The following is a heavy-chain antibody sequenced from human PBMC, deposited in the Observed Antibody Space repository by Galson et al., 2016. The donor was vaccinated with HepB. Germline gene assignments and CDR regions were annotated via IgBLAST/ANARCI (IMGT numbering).Heavy chain of an antibody. CDR1: GFTFSSYW. CDR3: ATLSTPEDY. CDR2: MNRDGSTT. Sequence: SLRLSCAASGFTFSSYWMHWVRQVPGKGLAWVSRMNRDGSTTNYADSLMGRFTISRDNTKNTLYLQMNSLRAEDTAVYYCATLSTPEDYWGQGTLVTVSS. V-gene: IGHV3-74*01. D-gene: IGHD2-2*01. J-gene: IGHJ4*02.